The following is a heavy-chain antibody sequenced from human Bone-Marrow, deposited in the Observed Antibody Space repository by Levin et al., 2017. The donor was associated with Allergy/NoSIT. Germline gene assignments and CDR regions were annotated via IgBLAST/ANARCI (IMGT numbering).Heavy chain of an antibody. J-gene: IGHJ4*02. CDR3: ARGGGSGSYKNFDS. Sequence: GESLKISCKTSGYSFTDYYIHWLRQAPGQGLEWVGWINVNTGGTSYAQRFQDRVAMSRDTSITTAYMEVTRLKSDDTAVYYCARGGGSGSYKNFDSWGQGSLVTVSS. V-gene: IGHV1-2*02. D-gene: IGHD3-10*01. CDR2: INVNTGGT. CDR1: GYSFTDYY.